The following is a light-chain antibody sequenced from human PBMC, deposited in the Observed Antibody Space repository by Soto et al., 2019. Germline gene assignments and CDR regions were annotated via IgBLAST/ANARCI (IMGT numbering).Light chain of an antibody. Sequence: DIQMTQSPSSLSASVGDRVTITCRASQRISSFLSWYQQKPGKAPFLLIYASSSLQTGVPSRFSGSGSGTDFTLTISSLQPEDFATYYCQQSYSTPWTFGQGTKVDIK. CDR3: QQSYSTPWT. V-gene: IGKV1-39*01. CDR2: ASS. CDR1: QRISSF. J-gene: IGKJ1*01.